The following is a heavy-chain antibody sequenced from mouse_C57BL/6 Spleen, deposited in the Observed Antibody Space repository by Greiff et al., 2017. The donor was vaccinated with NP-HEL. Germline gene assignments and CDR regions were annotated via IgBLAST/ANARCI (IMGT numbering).Heavy chain of an antibody. J-gene: IGHJ1*03. D-gene: IGHD1-1*01. V-gene: IGHV1-80*01. CDR2: IYPGDGDT. CDR3: ARDSNYYGSSYWYFDV. Sequence: LQESGAELVKPGASVKISCKASGYAFSSYWMNWVKQRPGKGLEWIGQIYPGDGDTNYNGKFKGKATLTADKSSSTAYMQLSSLTSEDSAVYFCARDSNYYGSSYWYFDVWGTGTTVTVSS. CDR1: GYAFSSYW.